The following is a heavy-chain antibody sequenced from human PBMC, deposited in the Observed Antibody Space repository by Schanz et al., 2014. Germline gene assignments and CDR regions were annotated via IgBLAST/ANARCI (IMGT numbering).Heavy chain of an antibody. Sequence: QVQLQESGPGLVKPSETLSLTCTISSGSISDYYWTWIRQPAGKGLEWIGRMYTSGNTNYNPSDYNPSLRSRVTISGDTSKNQVSLKLSSVTAADTAVYYCAREIRGVATFDYWGQGTLVTVSS. V-gene: IGHV4-4*07. CDR1: SGSISDYY. D-gene: IGHD5-12*01. CDR2: MYTSGNT. J-gene: IGHJ4*02. CDR3: AREIRGVATFDY.